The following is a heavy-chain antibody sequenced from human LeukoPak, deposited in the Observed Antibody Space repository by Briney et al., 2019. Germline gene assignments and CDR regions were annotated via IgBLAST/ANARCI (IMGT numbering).Heavy chain of an antibody. J-gene: IGHJ4*02. D-gene: IGHD5-18*01. CDR2: ISYDGSNK. V-gene: IGHV3-30*03. CDR1: GFTFSSYG. Sequence: PGRSLRLSCAASGFTFSSYGMHWVRQAPGKGLEWVAVISYDGSNKYYADSVKGRFTISRDNSKNTLYLQMNSQRADDTAVYYCARDRGIQLRFDYWGQGTLVAVSS. CDR3: ARDRGIQLRFDY.